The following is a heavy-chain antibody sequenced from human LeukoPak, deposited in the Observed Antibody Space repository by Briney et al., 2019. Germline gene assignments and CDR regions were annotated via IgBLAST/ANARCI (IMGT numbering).Heavy chain of an antibody. CDR3: AKGATAGKVDWFDP. V-gene: IGHV3-23*01. CDR1: GFTFSNFA. D-gene: IGHD6-13*01. Sequence: PGGSLRLSCAASGFTFSNFAMMWVPQAPGTGLQWVSTITGYGATFYADSVRGRFTIFRDTSMNTLFLQMNSLGAEDTAVYYCAKGATAGKVDWFDPWGQGTLVTVSS. CDR2: ITGYGAT. J-gene: IGHJ5*02.